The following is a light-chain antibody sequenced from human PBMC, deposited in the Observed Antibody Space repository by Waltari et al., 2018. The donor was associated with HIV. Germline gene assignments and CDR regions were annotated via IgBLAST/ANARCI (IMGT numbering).Light chain of an antibody. CDR3: QQYNNWPPLT. V-gene: IGKV3-15*01. CDR1: QSVSSN. CDR2: DAS. J-gene: IGKJ4*01. Sequence: EVVMTQSPATLSVSPGERATLSCRASQSVSSNLAWYQQKPGQAPRLLIYDASTRATSIPARFSGGGSGTEFTLTISSLQSEDFAVYYCQQYNNWPPLTFGGGTKVEIK.